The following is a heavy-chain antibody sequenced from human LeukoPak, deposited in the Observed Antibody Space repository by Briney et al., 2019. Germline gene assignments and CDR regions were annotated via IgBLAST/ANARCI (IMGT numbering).Heavy chain of an antibody. CDR3: ARDSPRYSEAFDY. Sequence: SETLSLTCAVYGGSFSGYYWSWIRQPPGKGLEWIGSIYYSGSTYYNPPLKSRVTISVDTSKNQFSLKLSSVTAADTAVYYCARDSPRYSEAFDYWGQGTLVTVSS. D-gene: IGHD1-1*01. CDR1: GGSFSGYY. J-gene: IGHJ4*02. CDR2: IYYSGST. V-gene: IGHV4-34*01.